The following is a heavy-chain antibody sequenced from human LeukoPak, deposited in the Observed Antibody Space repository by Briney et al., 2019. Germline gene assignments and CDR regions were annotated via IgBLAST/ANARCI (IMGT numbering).Heavy chain of an antibody. D-gene: IGHD3-22*01. CDR2: IKSKTDGGTT. J-gene: IGHJ4*02. CDR3: TTYLFDSSGYVLSDY. V-gene: IGHV3-15*01. CDR1: GFTFSNAW. Sequence: GSLRLSCAASGFTFSNAWMSWVRQAPGKGLEWVGRIKSKTDGGTTDYAAPVKGRFTISRDDSKNTLYLQMNSLKTEDTAVYYCTTYLFDSSGYVLSDYWGQGTLVTVSS.